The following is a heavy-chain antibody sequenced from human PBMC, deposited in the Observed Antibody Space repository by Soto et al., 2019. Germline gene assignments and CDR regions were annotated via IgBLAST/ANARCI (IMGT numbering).Heavy chain of an antibody. J-gene: IGHJ4*02. D-gene: IGHD4-17*01. CDR2: ISGNNENP. V-gene: IGHV1-18*04. CDR1: GYTFTTYG. CDR3: ARTGDFAGSFDY. Sequence: QVQLVQSGADVKKPGASIKVSCKASGYTFTTYGITWVRQAPGQGLEWMGWISGNNENPNYAQNFQGRFTMTTDSSTAPAYMGLRRLTSADTAVYYCARTGDFAGSFDYWGQGTLVTVSS.